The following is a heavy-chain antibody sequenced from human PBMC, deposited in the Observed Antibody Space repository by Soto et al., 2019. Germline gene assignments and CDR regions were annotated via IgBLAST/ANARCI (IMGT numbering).Heavy chain of an antibody. CDR2: IIPVFDKA. J-gene: IGHJ3*01. V-gene: IGHV1-69*01. D-gene: IGHD3-16*01. CDR3: ATLRRDWGAAVEL. Sequence: QVQLVQSGADVKKPGSSVKVSCKTSGGSFGSSAISWVRQAPAQGLEWMGEIIPVFDKANYAQNFQGRRTITADEVTGTVFMESSSLISEETVVYFCATLRRDWGAAVELWGLATFVTVSS. CDR1: GGSFGSSA.